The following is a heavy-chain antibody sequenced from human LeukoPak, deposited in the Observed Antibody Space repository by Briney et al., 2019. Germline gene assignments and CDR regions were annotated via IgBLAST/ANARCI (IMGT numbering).Heavy chain of an antibody. CDR2: IYTSGST. V-gene: IGHV4-4*09. Sequence: SETLSLTCTVSGGSISSYYWSWIRQPPGKGLEWIGYIYTSGSTNYNPSLKSRVTLSVDTSKNQFSLKLSSVTAADTAVYYCARRYDNFDRWGQGTLVTVSS. D-gene: IGHD3-9*01. CDR3: ARRYDNFDR. J-gene: IGHJ4*02. CDR1: GGSISSYY.